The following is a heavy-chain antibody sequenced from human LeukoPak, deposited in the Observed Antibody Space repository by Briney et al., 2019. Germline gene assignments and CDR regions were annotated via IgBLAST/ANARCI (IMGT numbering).Heavy chain of an antibody. V-gene: IGHV1-46*01. Sequence: ASVKVSCKASGYTFTIYYIHWVRQAPGQGLEWMGVINPSGGSTSYAQKFQGRVTMTRDTSTRTVYMELSSLTSEDTAVYYCAIFQGTYGDNENDYWGQGTLVTVSS. J-gene: IGHJ4*02. CDR3: AIFQGTYGDNENDY. CDR2: INPSGGST. D-gene: IGHD4-17*01. CDR1: GYTFTIYY.